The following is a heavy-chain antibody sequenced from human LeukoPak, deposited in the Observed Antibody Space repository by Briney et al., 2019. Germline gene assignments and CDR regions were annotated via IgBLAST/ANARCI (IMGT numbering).Heavy chain of an antibody. CDR2: ISDDGGRK. CDR3: ARLFGYCSGGSCDGMDV. V-gene: IGHV3-30*04. J-gene: IGHJ6*02. CDR1: GFTFSGYP. D-gene: IGHD2-15*01. Sequence: GGSLRLSCAASGFTFSGYPMHWVRQAPGKGLDWVAIISDDGGRKFYADSVEGRFTISRDNSKNTLFLQMNSLRSEDTAVYYCARLFGYCSGGSCDGMDVWGQGTTVTVSS.